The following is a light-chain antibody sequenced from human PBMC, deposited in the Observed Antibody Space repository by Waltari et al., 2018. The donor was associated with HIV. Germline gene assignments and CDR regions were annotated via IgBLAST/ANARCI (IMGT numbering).Light chain of an antibody. CDR2: AAS. V-gene: IGKV1-16*02. CDR3: QQYDRYPIT. CDR1: QVVSNY. Sequence: DIQLTPSPSSLSAPGGARVTITWRASQVVSNYLAWFQQKPGKAPKSLIYAASNLQTGVPSKFSGSGSETDFTLSISDLQPEDFATYDCQQYDRYPITFGQRTRLEIK. J-gene: IGKJ5*01.